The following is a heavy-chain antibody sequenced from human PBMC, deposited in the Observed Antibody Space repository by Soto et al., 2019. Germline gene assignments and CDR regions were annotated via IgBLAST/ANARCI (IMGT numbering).Heavy chain of an antibody. CDR3: ARYGRGGIVATPNLDY. CDR1: GYTFTSYY. J-gene: IGHJ4*02. D-gene: IGHD5-12*01. V-gene: IGHV1-46*01. Sequence: QVQLVQSGAEVKKPGASVKVSCKASGYTFTSYYMHWVRQAPGQGLEWMGIINPSGGSTSYAQKFQGRFTMPRDTSTRTGYMELSSLRSEDTAVYYCARYGRGGIVATPNLDYWGQGTLVTVSS. CDR2: INPSGGST.